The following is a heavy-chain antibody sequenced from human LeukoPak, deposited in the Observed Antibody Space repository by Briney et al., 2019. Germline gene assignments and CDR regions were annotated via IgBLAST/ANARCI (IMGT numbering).Heavy chain of an antibody. CDR1: GGSISSYY. D-gene: IGHD2-15*01. V-gene: IGHV4-34*01. J-gene: IGHJ3*02. CDR3: ARRIFGFDI. CDR2: INHSGST. Sequence: SETLSLTCTVSGGSISSYYWSWIRQPPGKGLEWIGEINHSGSTNYNPSLKSRVTISVDTSKNQFSLKLSSVTAADTAVYYCARRIFGFDIWGQGTMVTVSS.